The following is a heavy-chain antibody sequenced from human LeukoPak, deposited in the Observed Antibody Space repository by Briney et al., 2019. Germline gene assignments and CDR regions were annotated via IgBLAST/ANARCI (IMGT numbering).Heavy chain of an antibody. V-gene: IGHV4-59*01. CDR1: GGSISSYY. D-gene: IGHD3-22*01. CDR3: ARVNRGYYDARLFDY. CDR2: IYYSGST. Sequence: SETLSLTCTVSGGSISSYYWSWIRQPPGKGLGWIGYIYYSGSTNYNPSLKSRVTISVDTSKNQFSLKLSSVTAADTAVYYCARVNRGYYDARLFDYWGQGTLVTVSS. J-gene: IGHJ4*02.